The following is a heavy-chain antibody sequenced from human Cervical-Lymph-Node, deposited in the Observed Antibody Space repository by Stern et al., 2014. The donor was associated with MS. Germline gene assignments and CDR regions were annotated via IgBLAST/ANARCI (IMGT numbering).Heavy chain of an antibody. D-gene: IGHD6-13*01. J-gene: IGHJ4*02. CDR2: IWYDGSNK. Sequence: QVQLVESGGGVVQPGRSLRLSCAASGFTFSSYGMHCVRPAPGKGLEWVAVIWYDGSNKYYADSVKGRFTISRDNSKNTLYLQMNSLRAEDTAMYYCARDLFYYSSPDYWGQGTLVTVSS. CDR3: ARDLFYYSSPDY. V-gene: IGHV3-33*01. CDR1: GFTFSSYG.